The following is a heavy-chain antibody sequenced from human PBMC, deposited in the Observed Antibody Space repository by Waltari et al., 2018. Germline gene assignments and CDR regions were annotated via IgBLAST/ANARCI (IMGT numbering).Heavy chain of an antibody. CDR1: GISIRSCG. CDR3: AKDAFGNTYVDH. Sequence: QAQLVESGGGVVQPGMSLRLCCAGTGISIRSCGMHCVRQAPGKGLEWVALIWVGGGQTYYADSVRGRCTISRDNSKNTLYLDMNSLKLNDTAIYYCAKDAFGNTYVDHWGQGTLVTVAS. CDR2: IWVGGGQT. V-gene: IGHV3-33*06. D-gene: IGHD3-10*01. J-gene: IGHJ4*02.